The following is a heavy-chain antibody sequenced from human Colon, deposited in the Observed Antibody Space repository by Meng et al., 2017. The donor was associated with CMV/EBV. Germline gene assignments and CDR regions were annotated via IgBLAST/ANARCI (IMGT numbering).Heavy chain of an antibody. Sequence: QVQLVQFGAEVKKPWASVKVSCKTSGYTFTNFGISWVRQAPGQGLEWMAYISPYNGDTNYAQRFQGRVALTTDTSTSTVYMELGSLTSDDTAMYYCARELARGGYWGQGTLVTVSS. V-gene: IGHV1-18*01. CDR1: GYTFTNFG. CDR2: ISPYNGDT. J-gene: IGHJ4*02. CDR3: ARELARGGY.